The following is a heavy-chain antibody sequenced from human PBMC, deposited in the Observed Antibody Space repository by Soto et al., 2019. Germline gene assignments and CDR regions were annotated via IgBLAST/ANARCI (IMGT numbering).Heavy chain of an antibody. Sequence: PSETLSLTCTVSGTSISSSDDYWSWIRQPPGKGLEWIGYIYYSGSTNYNPSLKSRVTISVDTSKNQFSLKLSSVTAADTAVYYCARHEPLSSGWYWGVDYWGQGTLVTVSS. V-gene: IGHV4-61*08. CDR3: ARHEPLSSGWYWGVDY. CDR1: GTSISSSDDY. CDR2: IYYSGST. J-gene: IGHJ4*02. D-gene: IGHD6-19*01.